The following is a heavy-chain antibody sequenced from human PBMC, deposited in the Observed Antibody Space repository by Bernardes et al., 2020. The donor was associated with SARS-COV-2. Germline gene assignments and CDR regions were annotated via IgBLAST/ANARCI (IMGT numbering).Heavy chain of an antibody. CDR2: IIPLFGRT. CDR3: ARGKYQLRGSWYYNSLDV. D-gene: IGHD2-2*01. CDR1: GGIFSNYV. V-gene: IGHV1-69*06. J-gene: IGHJ6*04. Sequence: SVKVSCKTSGGIFSNYVFSWVRQAPGQGLEWMGGIIPLFGRTIYAQKFQGRVAISADTSTNIAYMELSSLRSDDTALYYCARGKYQLRGSWYYNSLDVWGKGTTVTVSS.